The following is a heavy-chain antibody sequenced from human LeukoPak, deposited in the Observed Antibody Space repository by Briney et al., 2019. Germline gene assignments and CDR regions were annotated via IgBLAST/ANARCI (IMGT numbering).Heavy chain of an antibody. Sequence: XGSLRLSCAASGFTFSSYAMHWVRQAPGKGLEWVAVISYDGSNKYYADSVKGRFTISRDNSKNTLYLQMNSLRAEDTAVYFCARSYPTGSHYSAYYWGQGTLVTVSS. D-gene: IGHD1-26*01. CDR2: ISYDGSNK. CDR3: ARSYPTGSHYSAYY. CDR1: GFTFSSYA. V-gene: IGHV3-30-3*01. J-gene: IGHJ4*02.